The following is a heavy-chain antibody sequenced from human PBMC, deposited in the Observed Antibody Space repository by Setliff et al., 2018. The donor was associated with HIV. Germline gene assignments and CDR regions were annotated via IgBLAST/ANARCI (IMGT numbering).Heavy chain of an antibody. CDR3: VRHVWSDDFLVPGWFDS. CDR1: GGSIIDSRYF. D-gene: IGHD3-3*01. CDR2: VYYSGIT. Sequence: NPSETLSLTCTVSGGSIIDSRYFWGWIRQPPGKGLECIGSVYYSGITYYSSSLKSRVTVSVDTSRIQFSLKLTSVTAADTAVYKCVRHVWSDDFLVPGWFDSWSQGTLVTVSS. V-gene: IGHV4-39*01. J-gene: IGHJ5*01.